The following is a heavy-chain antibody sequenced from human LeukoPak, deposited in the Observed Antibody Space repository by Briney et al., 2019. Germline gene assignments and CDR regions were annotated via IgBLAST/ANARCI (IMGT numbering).Heavy chain of an antibody. CDR3: ARRGRVVPAANWFDP. J-gene: IGHJ5*02. V-gene: IGHV4-4*02. CDR1: GGSITSANW. Sequence: PSGTLSLTCAVSGGSITSANWWSWVRPSPGKGLEWIGEIYHTGNTNYNPSLNSRVSISLDTSKNQFSLKLSSVTAADTAVYYCARRGRVVPAANWFDPWGQGTLVTVSS. D-gene: IGHD2-2*01. CDR2: IYHTGNT.